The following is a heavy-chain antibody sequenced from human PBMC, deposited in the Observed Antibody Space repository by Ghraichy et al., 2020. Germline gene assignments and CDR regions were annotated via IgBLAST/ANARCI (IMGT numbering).Heavy chain of an antibody. D-gene: IGHD2-21*01. CDR3: ARSQRFNVILDYGLDV. J-gene: IGHJ6*02. Sequence: ASVKVSCKASGYTFGIYGMHWVRQAPGQRLEWMGWINGGNGNTEHSDKFQGRVTISRDTSASTAYMELSDLTSEDTAVYYCARSQRFNVILDYGLDVWGQGTTVIVSS. V-gene: IGHV1-3*01. CDR2: INGGNGNT. CDR1: GYTFGIYG.